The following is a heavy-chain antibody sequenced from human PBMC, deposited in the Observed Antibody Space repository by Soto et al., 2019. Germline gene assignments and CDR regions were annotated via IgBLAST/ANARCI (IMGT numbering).Heavy chain of an antibody. J-gene: IGHJ6*02. CDR3: ARERESRIIMVRGVITRSSYYYGMDV. V-gene: IGHV1-18*01. Sequence: PSVKVSCKASGYTFTSYGISWVRQAPGQGLEWMGWISAYNGNTNYAQKLQGRVTMTTDTSTSTAYMELRSLRSDDTAVYYCARERESRIIMVRGVITRSSYYYGMDVWGQGTTVTVSS. CDR2: ISAYNGNT. D-gene: IGHD3-10*01. CDR1: GYTFTSYG.